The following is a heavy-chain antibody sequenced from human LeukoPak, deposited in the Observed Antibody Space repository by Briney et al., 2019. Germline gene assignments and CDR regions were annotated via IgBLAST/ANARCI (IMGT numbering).Heavy chain of an antibody. J-gene: IGHJ4*02. CDR3: ARSGLGGSYGY. CDR2: IYHSGST. D-gene: IGHD1-26*01. V-gene: IGHV4-59*12. Sequence: SETLSLTCTVSGGSISSYYWSWIRQPPGKGLEWIGEIYHSGSTNYNPSLKSRVTISVDKSKNQFSLKLSSVTAADTAVYYCARSGLGGSYGYWGQGTLVTVSS. CDR1: GGSISSYY.